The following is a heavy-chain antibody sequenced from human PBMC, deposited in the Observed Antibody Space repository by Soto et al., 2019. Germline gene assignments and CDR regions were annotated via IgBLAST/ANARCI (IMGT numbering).Heavy chain of an antibody. Sequence: QLQLQESGPGLVKPSETLSLTCTVSGGSISSSSYYWGWIRQPPGKGLEWIGSIYYSGSTYYNPSLKRRVTISVDTSKNQFSLKLSSVTAADTAVYYCANIVVVTAMGWFDPWGQGTLVTVSS. CDR1: GGSISSSSYY. CDR3: ANIVVVTAMGWFDP. D-gene: IGHD2-21*02. CDR2: IYYSGST. V-gene: IGHV4-39*01. J-gene: IGHJ5*02.